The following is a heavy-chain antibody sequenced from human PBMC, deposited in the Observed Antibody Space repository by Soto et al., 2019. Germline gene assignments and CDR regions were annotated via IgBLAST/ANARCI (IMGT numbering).Heavy chain of an antibody. CDR3: AGSSGWAGDY. CDR2: INQDGSEK. D-gene: IGHD3-10*01. J-gene: IGHJ4*02. Sequence: EVQLVESGGGLVQPGGSLRLSCVVSGFTFSDYWMTWVRQAPGKGLEWVANINQDGSEKNYVDSVKGRFTISRDNAKNSCYLQLNSLTAEDTAVYYCAGSSGWAGDYWGQGTLVTVSS. V-gene: IGHV3-7*04. CDR1: GFTFSDYW.